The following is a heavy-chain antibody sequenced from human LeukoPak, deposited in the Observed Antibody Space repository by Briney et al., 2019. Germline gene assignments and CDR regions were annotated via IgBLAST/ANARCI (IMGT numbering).Heavy chain of an antibody. D-gene: IGHD3-22*01. J-gene: IGHJ4*02. V-gene: IGHV3-7*01. Sequence: PGGSLRLSCAASEFTFSSYWMSWVRQAPGKGLEWVANIKQDGSEKYYVDSVKGRFTISRDNAKNSLYLQMNSLRAEDTAVYYCARDTSEHYYDSSGYLEDYFDYWGQGTLVTVSS. CDR3: ARDTSEHYYDSSGYLEDYFDY. CDR1: EFTFSSYW. CDR2: IKQDGSEK.